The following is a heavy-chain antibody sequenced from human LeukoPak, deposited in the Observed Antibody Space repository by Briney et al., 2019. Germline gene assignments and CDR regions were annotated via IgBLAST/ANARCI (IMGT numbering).Heavy chain of an antibody. CDR3: ARGFGDWGLSWFDP. CDR1: GGSISSYY. J-gene: IGHJ5*02. D-gene: IGHD3-10*01. V-gene: IGHV4-59*01. Sequence: SETLSLTCTVSGGSISSYYWSWIRQPPGKALEWIGDIYYSGSAKYNPSLKSRVTISVDTSKNQFSLKLTSVTAADTAVYYCARGFGDWGLSWFDPWGQGTLVTVSS. CDR2: IYYSGSA.